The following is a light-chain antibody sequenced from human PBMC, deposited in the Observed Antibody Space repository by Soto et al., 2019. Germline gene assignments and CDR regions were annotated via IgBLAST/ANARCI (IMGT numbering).Light chain of an antibody. J-gene: IGKJ1*01. CDR3: QQYSTYSRA. Sequence: DIQMTQSPSTLSASVGDRVTITCRASQNINDLLAWYQQKQGKAPNLLIYKASSLESGVPSRFRGSGYGTEFTLPISSLQPDDFDTFYCQQYSTYSRAFGQGTKVDIK. CDR2: KAS. CDR1: QNINDL. V-gene: IGKV1-5*03.